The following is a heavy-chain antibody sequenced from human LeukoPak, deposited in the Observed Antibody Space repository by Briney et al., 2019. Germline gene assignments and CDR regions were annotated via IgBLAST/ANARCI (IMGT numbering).Heavy chain of an antibody. CDR3: ARRTVPGRPGY. V-gene: IGHV3-66*04. Sequence: GGSLRLSCAASGFTVINNDMMWVRQAPGKGLEWVSLIYSSGSTHYTDSVKARFSISRDNSKNTVSLQMNSLRAEDTAVYYCARRTVPGRPGYWGQGTLVTVSS. CDR1: GFTVINND. CDR2: IYSSGST. J-gene: IGHJ4*02. D-gene: IGHD6-6*01.